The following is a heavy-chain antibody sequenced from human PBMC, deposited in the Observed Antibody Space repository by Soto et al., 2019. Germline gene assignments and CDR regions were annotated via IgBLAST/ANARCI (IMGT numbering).Heavy chain of an antibody. Sequence: QVTLKESGPVLVKPTETLTLTCTVSGFSFSTARMGVSWIRQPPGKALEWLAHIFSNDEKSYSTSLKNRLTIPEDTSTSQVVLTMTNMDPVDTATYYCARIKGPYHGSGSYYYGIDVWGQGTTVTVSS. V-gene: IGHV2-26*01. CDR3: ARIKGPYHGSGSYYYGIDV. CDR2: IFSNDEK. D-gene: IGHD3-10*01. J-gene: IGHJ6*02. CDR1: GFSFSTARMG.